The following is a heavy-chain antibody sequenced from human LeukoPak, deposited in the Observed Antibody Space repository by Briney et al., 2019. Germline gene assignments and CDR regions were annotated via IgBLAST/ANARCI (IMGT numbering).Heavy chain of an antibody. Sequence: GGSLRLSCAASGFTFSRYAMHWVRQAPGKGLEWVTFIRYDGINKYYADSVKGRFSISRDNSKNTLFLQVNRLRVEDTAVYYCARVVVVPSSADYLDYWGQGTLVTVSS. CDR1: GFTFSRYA. D-gene: IGHD2-2*01. CDR2: IRYDGINK. J-gene: IGHJ4*02. CDR3: ARVVVVPSSADYLDY. V-gene: IGHV3-30*02.